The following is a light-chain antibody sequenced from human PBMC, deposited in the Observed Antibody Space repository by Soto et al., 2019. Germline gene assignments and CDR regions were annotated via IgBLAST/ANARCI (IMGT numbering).Light chain of an antibody. CDR1: QDIANS. Sequence: IQLTQPPSPLSASVGDRVTITCRASQDIANSLAWYQQKPRKAPRLLIYAASTLQSGVPSRFSGSGSGTDFTLTISSLQPEDFATYYCQQLNTYPRTFGPGTKVDIK. CDR2: AAS. V-gene: IGKV1-9*01. CDR3: QQLNTYPRT. J-gene: IGKJ3*01.